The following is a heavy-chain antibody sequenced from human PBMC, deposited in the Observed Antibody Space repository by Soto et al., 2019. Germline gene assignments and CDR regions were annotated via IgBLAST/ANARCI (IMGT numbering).Heavy chain of an antibody. V-gene: IGHV4-4*02. CDR3: TRSTHAMNGGSHYMALDDDLVTGMDV. Sequence: QVQLQESGPRLVRPSGALSLTSSVSGASITSGHWWTWVRQSPGKGLEWIGEISDRGSAYSNPSLKSRVSLSVDKSQNQFSLRLTSVTAADTAIYYFTRSTHAMNGGSHYMALDDDLVTGMDVWGPGTTVTVSS. D-gene: IGHD3-16*01. CDR2: ISDRGSA. CDR1: GASITSGHW. J-gene: IGHJ6*02.